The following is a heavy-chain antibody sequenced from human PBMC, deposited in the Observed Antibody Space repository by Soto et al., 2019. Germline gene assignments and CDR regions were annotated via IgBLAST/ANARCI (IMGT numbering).Heavy chain of an antibody. CDR3: ARDIPNAGPRANDAFDV. Sequence: QVQLVQSGAELKKPGASVNISCQASGFTFSDTLINWVRQGPGQRLEWMGWINPANGNKRYSESFQSRVTISSLSSTTTAYVALSDLTSDNTAVYTCARDIPNAGPRANDAFDVWGQGTKSTVPS. D-gene: IGHD1-1*01. CDR1: GFTFSDTL. J-gene: IGHJ3*01. V-gene: IGHV1-3*01. CDR2: INPANGNK.